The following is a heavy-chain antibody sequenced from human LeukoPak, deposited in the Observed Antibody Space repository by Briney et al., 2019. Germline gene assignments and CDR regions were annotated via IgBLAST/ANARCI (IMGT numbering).Heavy chain of an antibody. Sequence: SGPTLVKPTQTPTLTCTFSGFSLSTSGVGVGWIRQPPGKALEWLALIYWNDDKRYSPSLKSRLTITKDTSKNQVVLTMTNMDPVDTATYYCAHRRQQLVLFDYWGQGTLVTVSS. J-gene: IGHJ4*02. V-gene: IGHV2-5*01. CDR2: IYWNDDK. CDR3: AHRRQQLVLFDY. D-gene: IGHD6-13*01. CDR1: GFSLSTSGVG.